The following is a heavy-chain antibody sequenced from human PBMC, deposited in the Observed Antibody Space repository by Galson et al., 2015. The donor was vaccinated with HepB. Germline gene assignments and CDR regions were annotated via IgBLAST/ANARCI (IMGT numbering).Heavy chain of an antibody. Sequence: SLRLSCAGSGFTFSSHFMNWVRQAPGKGLEWVAYISVTSRNIYYADSVKGRFSISRDNGKNSLYLQMNSLRAEDTAVYYCARVYDGDDAGEDYGMDVWGPGATVTASS. CDR3: ARVYDGDDAGEDYGMDV. D-gene: IGHD4-17*01. J-gene: IGHJ6*02. CDR2: ISVTSRNI. CDR1: GFTFSSHF. V-gene: IGHV3-21*01.